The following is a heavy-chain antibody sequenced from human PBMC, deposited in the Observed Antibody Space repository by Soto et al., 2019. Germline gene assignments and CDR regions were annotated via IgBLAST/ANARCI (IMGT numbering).Heavy chain of an antibody. CDR2: MYHTGTT. V-gene: IGHV4-4*07. CDR3: ARDVGYTGYEQGNPFDL. D-gene: IGHD5-12*01. CDR1: GGSISRYY. Sequence: SETLSLTCSVSGGSISRYYWSWIRQTAGKRLEWIGRMYHTGTTDYNPSLKRRLSMSVDTSKNQFSLRLSSVTAADTALYYCARDVGYTGYEQGNPFDLWGQGTMVTVS. J-gene: IGHJ3*01.